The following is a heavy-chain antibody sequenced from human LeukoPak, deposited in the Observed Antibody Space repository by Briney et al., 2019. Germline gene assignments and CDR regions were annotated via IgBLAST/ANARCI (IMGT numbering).Heavy chain of an antibody. V-gene: IGHV1-8*01. D-gene: IGHD6-19*01. CDR1: GYTFTSYD. J-gene: IGHJ6*03. CDR3: ARGSGYSSGWYDYYYYYMDV. CDR2: MNPNSGNT. Sequence: ASVKVSCKASGYTFTSYDINWVRQATGQGLEWMGWMNPNSGNTGYAQKFQGRATMTRNTSISTAYMELSSLRSEDTAVYYCARGSGYSSGWYDYYYYYMDVWGKGTTVTISS.